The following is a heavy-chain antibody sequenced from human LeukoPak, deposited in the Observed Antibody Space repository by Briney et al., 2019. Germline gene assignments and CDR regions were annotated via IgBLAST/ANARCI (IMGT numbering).Heavy chain of an antibody. J-gene: IGHJ4*02. CDR1: GYTFTSYD. Sequence: GASVKVSCKASGYTFTSYDINWVRQATGQGLEWTGWMNPNSGNTGYAQKFQGRVTMTRNTSISTAYMELSSLRSEDTAVYYCARVRNMVRGVIISYWGQGTLVTVSS. V-gene: IGHV1-8*01. CDR3: ARVRNMVRGVIISY. CDR2: MNPNSGNT. D-gene: IGHD3-10*01.